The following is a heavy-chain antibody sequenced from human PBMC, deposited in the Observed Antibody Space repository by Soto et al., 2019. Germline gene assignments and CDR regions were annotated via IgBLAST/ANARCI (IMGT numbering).Heavy chain of an antibody. CDR3: ARDYIAAAGPLYYYYYGMDV. CDR1: GYTFTSYG. J-gene: IGHJ6*02. Sequence: ASVKVSCKASGYTFTSYGVSWVRQAPGQGLEWMGWISAYNGNTNYAQKLQGRVTMTTDTSTSTAYMELRSLRSDDTAVYYCARDYIAAAGPLYYYYYGMDVWGQGTTVTVSS. D-gene: IGHD6-13*01. V-gene: IGHV1-18*01. CDR2: ISAYNGNT.